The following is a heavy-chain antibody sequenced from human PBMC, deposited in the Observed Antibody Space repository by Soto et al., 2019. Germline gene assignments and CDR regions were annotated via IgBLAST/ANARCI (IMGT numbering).Heavy chain of an antibody. D-gene: IGHD1-20*01. V-gene: IGHV2-5*01. CDR3: ARRRGYNWNNPAFDY. CDR1: GFSLSTSGVG. CDR2: IYWNDDK. Sequence: QITLKESGPALVKPTQTLPLTCTFSGFSLSTSGVGVGWIRQPPGKAREWLGIIYWNDDKKYSPSLRSRLGITKDTFRNQVVLTMTNVDPLDTATYYCARRRGYNWNNPAFDYWGQGALVTVSS. J-gene: IGHJ4*02.